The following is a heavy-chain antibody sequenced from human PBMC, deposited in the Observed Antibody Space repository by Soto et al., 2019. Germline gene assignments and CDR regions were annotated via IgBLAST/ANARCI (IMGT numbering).Heavy chain of an antibody. V-gene: IGHV5-10-1*01. J-gene: IGHJ4*02. CDR1: GYSFAGYW. Sequence: PGETLKISCKGSGYSFAGYWITWVRQKPGKGLEWMGRIDPSDSQTYYSPSFRGHVTISVTKSITTVFLQWSSLRASDTAMYYCARQIYGSDTGPNFQYHFDSWGQGTPVTVSS. CDR3: ARQIYGSDTGPNFQYHFDS. CDR2: IDPSDSQT. D-gene: IGHD5-18*01.